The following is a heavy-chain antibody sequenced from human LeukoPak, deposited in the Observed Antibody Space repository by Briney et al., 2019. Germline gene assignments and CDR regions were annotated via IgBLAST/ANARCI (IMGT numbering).Heavy chain of an antibody. CDR1: GFTFSSLD. CDR3: AKDSVRSGGWFYFDN. V-gene: IGHV3-23*01. CDR2: ISASGANT. D-gene: IGHD6-19*01. J-gene: IGHJ4*02. Sequence: GGSLRLSCAASGFTFSSLDMAWVRQAPGKGLEWVSGISASGANTFYADSVKSRFTISRDNSKNMLYLQMSSLRAEDTGIYYCAKDSVRSGGWFYFDNWGQGTLVSVSS.